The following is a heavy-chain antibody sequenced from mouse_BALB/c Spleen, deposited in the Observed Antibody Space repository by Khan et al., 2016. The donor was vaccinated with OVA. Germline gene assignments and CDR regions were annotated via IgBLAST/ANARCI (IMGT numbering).Heavy chain of an antibody. CDR1: CYTFTNYG. Sequence: QIPFVPSFPALPKPGATVKISCKASCYTFTNYGMNWVKQAPGKGLKWMGWINTYTGEPTYTDDLKGRFAFSLETSASTAYLQINNLKNEDMATYFCARGASYWYFDVWGAGTTVTVSS. CDR2: INTYTGEP. V-gene: IGHV9-1*02. J-gene: IGHJ1*01. CDR3: ARGASYWYFDV.